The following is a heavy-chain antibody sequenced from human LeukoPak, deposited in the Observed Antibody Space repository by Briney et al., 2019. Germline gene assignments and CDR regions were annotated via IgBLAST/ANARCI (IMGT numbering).Heavy chain of an antibody. CDR1: GYTFTSYG. CDR2: INAYNGNT. CDR3: ARASLARLRWYFDL. J-gene: IGHJ2*01. D-gene: IGHD4-17*01. V-gene: IGHV1-18*04. Sequence: ASVKVSCKASGYTFTSYGISWVRQAPGQGLEWMGWINAYNGNTNYAQKLQGRVTMTTDTSTSTAYMELRSLRSDDTAVYYCARASLARLRWYFDLCGRGPLVTVSS.